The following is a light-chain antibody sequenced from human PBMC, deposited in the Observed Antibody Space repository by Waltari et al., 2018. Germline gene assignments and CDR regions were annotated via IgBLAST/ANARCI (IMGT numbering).Light chain of an antibody. CDR2: AAS. CDR1: QGIGSY. Sequence: ASQGIGSYLAWYQQKPGKAPKLLIYAASTLQSGVPSRFSGSGSGTDFTLTISSLQPEDFATYYCQQLNSYPRGLFTFGPGTKVDIK. J-gene: IGKJ3*01. V-gene: IGKV1-9*01. CDR3: QQLNSYPRGLFT.